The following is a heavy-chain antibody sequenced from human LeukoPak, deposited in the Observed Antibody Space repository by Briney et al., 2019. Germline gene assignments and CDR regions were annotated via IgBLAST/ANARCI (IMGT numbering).Heavy chain of an antibody. V-gene: IGHV3-48*03. CDR2: ISSSGSTI. CDR1: GFTFSSYE. D-gene: IGHD1-7*01. CDR3: ARERPRVARFRLELRHYYYGMDV. J-gene: IGHJ6*02. Sequence: GGSLRLSCAASGFTFSSYEMNWVRQAPGKGLEWVSYISSSGSTIYYADSVKGRFTISRDNAKNSLYLQMNSLRAEDTAVYYCARERPRVARFRLELRHYYYGMDVWGQGTTVTVSS.